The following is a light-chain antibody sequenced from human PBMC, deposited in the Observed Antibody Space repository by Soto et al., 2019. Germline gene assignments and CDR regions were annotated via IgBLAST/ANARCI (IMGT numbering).Light chain of an antibody. CDR1: QSNSHW. CDR2: DGS. J-gene: IGKJ3*01. V-gene: IGKV1-5*01. CDR3: QQYNIYSPVP. Sequence: DVQMTQSPSTLTSSGGDRVTITGRASQSNSHWLAWWQQTPGKTHKLLIYDGSSLESGDPARFSGDGSRTEFSLTITSLQPDDFATYACQQYNIYSPVPVGPGTNLASK.